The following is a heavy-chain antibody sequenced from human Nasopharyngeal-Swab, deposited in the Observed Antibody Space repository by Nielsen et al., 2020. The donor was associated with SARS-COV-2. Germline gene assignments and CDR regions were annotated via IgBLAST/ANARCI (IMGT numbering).Heavy chain of an antibody. D-gene: IGHD1-26*01. CDR2: IKQDGSEK. J-gene: IGHJ6*02. V-gene: IGHV3-7*01. CDR3: ARDADSGSYAPVGMGV. Sequence: WIRQPPGKGLEWVANIKQDGSEKYYVDSVKGRFTISRDNAKNSLYLQMNSLRAEDTAVYYCARDADSGSYAPVGMGVWGQGTTVTVSS.